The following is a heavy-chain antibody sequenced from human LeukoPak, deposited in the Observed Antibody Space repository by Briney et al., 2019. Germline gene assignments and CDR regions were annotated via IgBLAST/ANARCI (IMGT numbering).Heavy chain of an antibody. V-gene: IGHV3-53*01. CDR2: IYADETT. J-gene: IGHJ4*02. D-gene: IGHD3-10*01. CDR3: AKGSELLWDSCLYY. CDR1: GLTVSNAY. Sequence: GGSLRLSCTLYGLTVSNAYIDWVRQAPGKGLEWVSLIYADETTVYSDSVRGRFTISRDNSKNTLYLQMNSLRAEDTAVYYCAKGSELLWDSCLYYWGQGTLVTVSS.